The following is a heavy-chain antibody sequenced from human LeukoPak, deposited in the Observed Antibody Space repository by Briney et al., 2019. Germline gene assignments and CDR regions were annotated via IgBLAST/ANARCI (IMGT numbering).Heavy chain of an antibody. CDR1: GGSISSFF. D-gene: IGHD2-2*02. J-gene: IGHJ6*03. CDR2: IYYSGST. Sequence: PSGTLSLTCTVSGGSISSFFWSWIRQPPGKGLEWIGYIYYSGSTNYNPSLKSRVTISADMSKIQFSLKLSSVTAADTAVYYCARELLGYCSSTSCYNYMDVWGKGTTVTVSS. CDR3: ARELLGYCSSTSCYNYMDV. V-gene: IGHV4-59*01.